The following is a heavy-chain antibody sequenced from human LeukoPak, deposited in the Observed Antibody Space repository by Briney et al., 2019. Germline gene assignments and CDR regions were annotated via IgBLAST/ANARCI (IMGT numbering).Heavy chain of an antibody. Sequence: SETLSLTCAVYGGSFSGYYWSWIRQPPGKGLEWIGGIYYSGSTYYNPSLKSRVTISVDTSKNQFSLKLSSVTAADTAVYYCASPKYSSSWTIFDYWGQGTLVTVSS. V-gene: IGHV4-34*01. CDR1: GGSFSGYY. CDR3: ASPKYSSSWTIFDY. J-gene: IGHJ4*02. CDR2: IYYSGST. D-gene: IGHD6-13*01.